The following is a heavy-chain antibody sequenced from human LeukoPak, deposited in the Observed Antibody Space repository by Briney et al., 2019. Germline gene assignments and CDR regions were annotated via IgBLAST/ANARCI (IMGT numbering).Heavy chain of an antibody. V-gene: IGHV3-30*01. D-gene: IGHD3-10*01. J-gene: IGHJ4*02. CDR1: GFTFSSYA. Sequence: PGGSLRLSCAASGFTFSSYAMHWVRQAPGKGLEWVAVISYDGSNKYYADSVKGRFTISRDNSKNTLYLQMNSLRAEDTAVYYCAKDVRALNNYGSGSSGFYWGQGTLVTVSS. CDR2: ISYDGSNK. CDR3: AKDVRALNNYGSGSSGFY.